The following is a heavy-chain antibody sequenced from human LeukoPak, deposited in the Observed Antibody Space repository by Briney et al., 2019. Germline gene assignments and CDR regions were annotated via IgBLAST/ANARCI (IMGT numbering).Heavy chain of an antibody. CDR1: GFTFSSYA. CDR2: ISGSGGST. Sequence: GGSLRLSCAASGFTFSSYAMSWVRQAPGKGLEWVSAISGSGGSTYYADSVKGRFTISRDNSKNTLYLQMNSLRGEDTAVYYCARGQEGGYGDSYNWFDPWGQGTLVTVSS. J-gene: IGHJ5*02. CDR3: ARGQEGGYGDSYNWFDP. D-gene: IGHD4-17*01. V-gene: IGHV3-23*01.